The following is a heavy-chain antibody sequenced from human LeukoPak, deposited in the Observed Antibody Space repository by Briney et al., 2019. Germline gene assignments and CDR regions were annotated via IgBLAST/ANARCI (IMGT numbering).Heavy chain of an antibody. J-gene: IGHJ6*03. D-gene: IGHD2-15*01. CDR1: GYTFTGYY. CDR2: INPNSGGT. Sequence: ASVKVSCKASGYTFTGYYIHWVRQAPGQGLEWMGWINPNSGGTNYAQKFQGRVTMTRDTSISTAYMELSRLRSDDTAVYYCASAPTCPGCSGYTPYYYYYMDVWGKGTTVTVSS. CDR3: ASAPTCPGCSGYTPYYYYYMDV. V-gene: IGHV1-2*02.